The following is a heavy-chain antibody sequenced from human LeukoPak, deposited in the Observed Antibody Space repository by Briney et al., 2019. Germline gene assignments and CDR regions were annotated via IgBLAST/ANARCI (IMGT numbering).Heavy chain of an antibody. CDR2: IISDGSST. V-gene: IGHV3-74*01. J-gene: IGHJ4*02. Sequence: PGGSLRLSCAASGFTFSNYWMHWDRQTPGRGLVWVSRIISDGSSTSYADSVKGRFTISKDNAKNTLYLQMNSLRAEDTAVYYCARDGSLPDYWGQGTLVTVSS. CDR1: GFTFSNYW. CDR3: ARDGSLPDY.